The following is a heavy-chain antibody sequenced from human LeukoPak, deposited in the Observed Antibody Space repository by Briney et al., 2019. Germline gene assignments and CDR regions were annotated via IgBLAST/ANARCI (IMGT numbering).Heavy chain of an antibody. J-gene: IGHJ4*02. CDR1: GFTFSTYG. Sequence: GGSLRLSCAASGFTFSTYGMHWVRQAPGKGLDWVAIIWYDGAFQYYADSVKGRFTVSRDNSKNTLYLQMNSLRVEDTAVYYCARDLGSSGWDIDYWGQGALVTVSS. V-gene: IGHV3-33*01. D-gene: IGHD6-19*01. CDR3: ARDLGSSGWDIDY. CDR2: IWYDGAFQ.